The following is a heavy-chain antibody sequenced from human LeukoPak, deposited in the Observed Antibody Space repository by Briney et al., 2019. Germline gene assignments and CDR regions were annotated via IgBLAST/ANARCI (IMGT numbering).Heavy chain of an antibody. CDR2: ISSRSSYI. D-gene: IGHD1-7*01. J-gene: IGHJ5*02. CDR1: GFTFSSYS. CDR3: VRAGTKNWFDP. Sequence: GGSLRLSCAASGFTFSSYSMNWVRQAPGKGLEWVSSISSRSSYIYYADSVKGRFTISRDNAKNSLYLQMNGLRAEDTAVYYCVRAGTKNWFDPWGQGTLVTVSS. V-gene: IGHV3-21*01.